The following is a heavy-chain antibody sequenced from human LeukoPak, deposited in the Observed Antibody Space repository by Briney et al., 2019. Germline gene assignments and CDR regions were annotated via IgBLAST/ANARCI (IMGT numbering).Heavy chain of an antibody. CDR3: ARDKDGFDY. Sequence: GGSLRLSCAASGYTLDDYAMHWVRQAPGKGLEWVSGISWNSGSIGYADSVKGRFTISRDNAKNSLYLQMNSLRAEDAAVYYCARDKDGFDYWGQGTLVTVSS. CDR2: ISWNSGSI. J-gene: IGHJ4*02. CDR1: GYTLDDYA. V-gene: IGHV3-9*01.